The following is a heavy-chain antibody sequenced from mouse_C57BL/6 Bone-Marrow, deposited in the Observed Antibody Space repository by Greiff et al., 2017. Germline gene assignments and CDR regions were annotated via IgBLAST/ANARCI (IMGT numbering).Heavy chain of an antibody. CDR1: GYTFTSYW. D-gene: IGHD2-3*01. J-gene: IGHJ3*01. CDR2: IHPNSGST. Sequence: QVQLQQPGAELVKPGASVKLSCKASGYTFTSYWMHWVKQRPGQGLEWIGMIHPNSGSTNYNEKFKSKATLTVDKSSSTAYMQLSSLTSVDSAVYYYARSGYGYYVGFAYWGQGTLVTVSA. CDR3: ARSGYGYYVGFAY. V-gene: IGHV1-64*01.